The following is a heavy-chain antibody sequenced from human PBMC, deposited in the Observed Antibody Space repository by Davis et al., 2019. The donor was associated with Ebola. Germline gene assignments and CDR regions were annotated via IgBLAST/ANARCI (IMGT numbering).Heavy chain of an antibody. CDR1: GFTFVNYA. J-gene: IGHJ4*02. CDR3: AKYGLSLTGGWLRAFDH. D-gene: IGHD3-16*02. CDR2: ISGSGGST. V-gene: IGHV3-23*01. Sequence: PGGSLRLSCAASGFTFVNYAMTWVRQAPGKGLEWVSGISGSGGSTKYADSVKGRFTVSRDNSKETLYLQMNSLRAEDTAVYYCAKYGLSLTGGWLRAFDHWGQGTLVTVSS.